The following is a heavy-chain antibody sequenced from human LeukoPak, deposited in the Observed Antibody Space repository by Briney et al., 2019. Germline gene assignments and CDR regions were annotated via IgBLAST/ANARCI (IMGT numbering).Heavy chain of an antibody. D-gene: IGHD3-10*01. Sequence: SETLSLTCAVSGHPINSAYYWVWIRPPPGKGLEWIGSLYHPDSTYYNPSLESRVTMSVDTPRNQFSLKLSFVTAADTAVYYCARQFDSYFYYYLDVWGTGTTVTVSS. CDR3: ARQFDSYFYYYLDV. CDR1: GHPINSAYY. J-gene: IGHJ6*03. CDR2: LYHPDST. V-gene: IGHV4-38-2*01.